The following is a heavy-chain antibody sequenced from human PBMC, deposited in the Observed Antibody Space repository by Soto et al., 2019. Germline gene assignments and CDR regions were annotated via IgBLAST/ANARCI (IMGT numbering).Heavy chain of an antibody. Sequence: PSETLSLTCTVSGGSISSYYWSWIRQPPGKGLEWIGYIYYSGSTNYNPSLKSRVTISVDTSKNQFSPKLSSVTAADTAVYYCARGYSGYDFSWFDPWGQGTLVTVSS. J-gene: IGHJ5*02. V-gene: IGHV4-59*01. CDR2: IYYSGST. CDR3: ARGYSGYDFSWFDP. CDR1: GGSISSYY. D-gene: IGHD5-12*01.